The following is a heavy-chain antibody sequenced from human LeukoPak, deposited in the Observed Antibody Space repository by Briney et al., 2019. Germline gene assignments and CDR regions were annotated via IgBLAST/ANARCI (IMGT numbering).Heavy chain of an antibody. D-gene: IGHD3-10*01. V-gene: IGHV3-7*04. Sequence: GGSLRLSCAASGFTFTTYWVSWVRQAPGKGLEWVANIKQDGSEKYYVDSVRGRFTISRDNANNSVYLQMDSLRAEDTAVYYCARSYGGWFDPWGQGTLVTVSS. J-gene: IGHJ5*02. CDR1: GFTFTTYW. CDR3: ARSYGGWFDP. CDR2: IKQDGSEK.